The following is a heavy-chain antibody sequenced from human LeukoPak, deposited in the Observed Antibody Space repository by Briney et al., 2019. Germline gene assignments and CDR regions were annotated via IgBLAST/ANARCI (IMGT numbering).Heavy chain of an antibody. D-gene: IGHD6-19*01. CDR2: ISSSSSYI. CDR3: ARGDGGWYYFDY. Sequence: XWVSSISSSSSYIYYADSVKGRFTISRDNAKNSLYLQMNSLRAEDTAVYYCARGDGGWYYFDYWGQGTLVTVSS. V-gene: IGHV3-21*01. J-gene: IGHJ4*02.